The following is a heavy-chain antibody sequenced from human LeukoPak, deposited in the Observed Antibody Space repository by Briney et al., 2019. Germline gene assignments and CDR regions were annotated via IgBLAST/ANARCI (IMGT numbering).Heavy chain of an antibody. J-gene: IGHJ2*01. CDR2: ISYDGSNK. D-gene: IGHD5-24*01. V-gene: IGHV3-30-3*01. CDR3: AREEVYIEMATIHYWYFDL. CDR1: GFTFSSYA. Sequence: GRSLRLSCAASGFTFSSYAMHWVRQAPGKGLEWVAVISYDGSNKYYADSVKGRFTISRDNSKNTLYMQVNSLRAEDTAIYYCAREEVYIEMATIHYWYFDLWGRGTLVTVSS.